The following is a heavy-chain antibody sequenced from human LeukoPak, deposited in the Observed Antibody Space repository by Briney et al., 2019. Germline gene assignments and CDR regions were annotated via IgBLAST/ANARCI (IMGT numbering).Heavy chain of an antibody. CDR2: LSRKTHGGTT. D-gene: IGHD1-20*01. CDR3: STHTDITVLKYSFDY. J-gene: IGHJ4*02. Sequence: PGGSLRLSCAASGLTFDKAWMNWVRQAPGKGLECLGRLSRKTHGGTTGYAAPVKGRFTISRDDSKNTLFLEMNSLKTEDTAVYYCSTHTDITVLKYSFDYWGQGTLVTVSS. CDR1: GLTFDKAW. V-gene: IGHV3-15*01.